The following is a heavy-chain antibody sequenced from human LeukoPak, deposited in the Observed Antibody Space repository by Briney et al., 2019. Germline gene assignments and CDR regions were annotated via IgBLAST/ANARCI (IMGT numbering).Heavy chain of an antibody. CDR3: ARGLYCSSTSCYTDQYYYYGMDV. Sequence: GASVKVSCKASGYTFTSYGISWVRQAPGQGLEWMGWISAYNGNTNYAQKLQGRVTMTTDTSTSTAYMELRSLRSDDTAVYYCARGLYCSSTSCYTDQYYYYGMDVWGQGTTVTVSS. J-gene: IGHJ6*02. CDR2: ISAYNGNT. D-gene: IGHD2-2*02. V-gene: IGHV1-18*01. CDR1: GYTFTSYG.